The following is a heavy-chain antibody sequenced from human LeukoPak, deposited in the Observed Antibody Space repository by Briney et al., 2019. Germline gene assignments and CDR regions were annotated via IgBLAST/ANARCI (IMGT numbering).Heavy chain of an antibody. D-gene: IGHD1-26*01. V-gene: IGHV4-34*01. Sequence: SETLSLTCAVYGGSFSGYYWSWIRQPPGKGLEWIGEINHSGSTNYNPSLKSRVTISVDTSKNQFSLKLSSVTAADTAVYYCARGLLSPFWYFDLWGRGTLVTVSS. CDR1: GGSFSGYY. J-gene: IGHJ2*01. CDR2: INHSGST. CDR3: ARGLLSPFWYFDL.